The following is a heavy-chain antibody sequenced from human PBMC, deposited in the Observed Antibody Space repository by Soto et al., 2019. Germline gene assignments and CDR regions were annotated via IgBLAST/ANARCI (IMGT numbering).Heavy chain of an antibody. CDR1: GGSVSSGNYY. J-gene: IGHJ4*02. CDR3: ARSIHYSDGSNYALFDY. D-gene: IGHD3-22*01. Sequence: SETLSLTCTVSGGSVSSGNYYWSWIRQPPGKGLEWIGYFYYTGSTNYNPSLKSRVTISIDASKNQFSLRLSSVTAADTAVYYCARSIHYSDGSNYALFDYSGQGTLVIGSS. CDR2: FYYTGST. V-gene: IGHV4-61*01.